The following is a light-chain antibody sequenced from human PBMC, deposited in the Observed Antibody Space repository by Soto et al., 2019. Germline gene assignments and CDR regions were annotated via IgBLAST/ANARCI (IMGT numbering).Light chain of an antibody. V-gene: IGKV3-15*01. CDR1: ESLSTY. Sequence: EIVMTQSPAALSVSPGERVTLSCRASESLSTYLAWYQHKPGQAPRLLIYGASTKATGIPARFSGSGSATDFTLTISSLQSEDFAVYYCQSYNDWHFSFGQGTKVDIK. CDR3: QSYNDWHFS. CDR2: GAS. J-gene: IGKJ2*01.